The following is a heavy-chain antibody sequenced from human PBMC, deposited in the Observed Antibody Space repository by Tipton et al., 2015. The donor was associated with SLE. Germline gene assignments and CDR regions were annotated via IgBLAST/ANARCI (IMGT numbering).Heavy chain of an antibody. Sequence: TLSLTCTVSGGSISSSSYYWGWIRQPPGKGLEWIGSIYYSGSTYYNPSLKSRVTMSVDTSKSQFSLKLTFVSAADTAIYYCARMGLCTTTTCNEGAFDVWGQGSMVPVSS. CDR1: GGSISSSSYY. CDR3: ARMGLCTTTTCNEGAFDV. D-gene: IGHD2-2*01. CDR2: IYYSGST. J-gene: IGHJ3*01. V-gene: IGHV4-39*07.